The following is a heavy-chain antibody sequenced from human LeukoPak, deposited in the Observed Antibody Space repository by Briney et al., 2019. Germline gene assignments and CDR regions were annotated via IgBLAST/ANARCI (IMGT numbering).Heavy chain of an antibody. Sequence: GGSLRLSCAASGFTFSTYNMNWVRPAPGKGLEWVSYISRSSGAMYNADSVKGRFTISRDNAKNSLSLQMNSLRAEDTAVYFCARVRGTHYYYYMDVWGKGTTVTVSS. V-gene: IGHV3-48*04. J-gene: IGHJ6*03. CDR3: ARVRGTHYYYYMDV. D-gene: IGHD3-10*01. CDR1: GFTFSTYN. CDR2: ISRSSGAM.